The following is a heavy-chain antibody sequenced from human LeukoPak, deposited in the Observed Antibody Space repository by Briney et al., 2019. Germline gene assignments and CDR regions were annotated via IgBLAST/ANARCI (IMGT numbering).Heavy chain of an antibody. V-gene: IGHV7-4-1*02. J-gene: IGHJ5*02. CDR2: INTNTGNP. CDR1: GYTFTNYT. CDR3: ARHKWLSDSWFDL. Sequence: ASVKVSCKASGYTFTNYTMNWVRQAPGQGLEWMGWINTNTGNPTYAQGFTGRFVFSLDTSVSTAYLQISSLKAEDTAVYYCARHKWLSDSWFDLWGQGTLVTVSS. D-gene: IGHD3-22*01.